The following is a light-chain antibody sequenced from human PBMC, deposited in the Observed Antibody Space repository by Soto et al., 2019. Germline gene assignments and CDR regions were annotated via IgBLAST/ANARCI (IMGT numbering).Light chain of an antibody. CDR1: QGISTF. CDR3: HQLNTFPRT. CDR2: AAS. J-gene: IGKJ1*01. Sequence: DVHLTQSPSFLSASVGDRFTITCRASQGISTFLAWYQQKPGKAPKLLIYAASTLHDGVPSRFAGSGSGTEFTLTIRNLQPEDFATYYCHQLNTFPRTFGQGTKVDIK. V-gene: IGKV1-9*01.